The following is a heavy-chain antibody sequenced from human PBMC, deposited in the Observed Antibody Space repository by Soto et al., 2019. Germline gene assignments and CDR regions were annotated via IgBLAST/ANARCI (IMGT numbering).Heavy chain of an antibody. D-gene: IGHD7-27*01. V-gene: IGHV4-39*01. Sequence: SETLSLTCTVSGGSISSSSYYWGWIRQPPGKGLEWIGSIYYSGSTYYNPSLKSRVTISVDTSKNQFSLKLSSVTAADTAVYYCARSTGETFYYYYGMDVWGQGTTVTVSS. CDR3: ARSTGETFYYYYGMDV. J-gene: IGHJ6*02. CDR1: GGSISSSSYY. CDR2: IYYSGST.